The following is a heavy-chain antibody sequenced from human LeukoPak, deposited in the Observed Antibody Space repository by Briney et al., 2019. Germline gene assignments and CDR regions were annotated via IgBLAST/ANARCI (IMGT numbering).Heavy chain of an antibody. CDR3: VKDYQVGNSPAFGDY. CDR2: LIENGATT. J-gene: IGHJ4*02. CDR1: GFTFSSHA. D-gene: IGHD1-26*01. Sequence: PGGSLRLSCAASGFTFSSHAMSWVRRATGRGLEWVSGLIENGATTYYADSVKGRFTISRDNSRNTMYLQMNSLRVEDTAVYYCVKDYQVGNSPAFGDYWGQGTLVTISS. V-gene: IGHV3-23*01.